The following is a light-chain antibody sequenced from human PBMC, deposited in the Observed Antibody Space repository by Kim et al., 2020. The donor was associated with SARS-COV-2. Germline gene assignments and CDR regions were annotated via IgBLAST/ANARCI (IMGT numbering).Light chain of an antibody. CDR1: NIENTN. CDR2: DDN. J-gene: IGLJ2*01. CDR3: QVWEITGDHPV. V-gene: IGLV3-21*03. Sequence: SYELTQPPPVSVAPGKTARIPCGGNNIENTNVHWYQQKPGQAPVLIVHDDNDRPSGIPERFSGSNAGNTATLTISRVEAGDEADYYCQVWEITGDHPVFGGGTQLTVL.